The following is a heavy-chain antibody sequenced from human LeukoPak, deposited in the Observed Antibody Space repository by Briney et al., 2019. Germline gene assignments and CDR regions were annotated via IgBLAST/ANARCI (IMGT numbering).Heavy chain of an antibody. CDR2: IWHDGSHK. Sequence: GRSLRLSCAASGFSFDTYAMHWVRQAPGQGLEWVALIWHDGSHKFYSNSVRGQFTISRDNSKNTVYLQMNNLRPDDTAVYYCARDMCSSTSCYGDYYYGMDVWGKGTTVTVSS. V-gene: IGHV3-33*01. CDR1: GFSFDTYA. D-gene: IGHD2-2*01. J-gene: IGHJ6*04. CDR3: ARDMCSSTSCYGDYYYGMDV.